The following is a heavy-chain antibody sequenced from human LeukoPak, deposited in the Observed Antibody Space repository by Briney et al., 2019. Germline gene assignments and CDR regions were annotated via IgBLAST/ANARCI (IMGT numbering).Heavy chain of an antibody. CDR3: ARVDPTGDGYNCFDS. D-gene: IGHD5-24*01. CDR1: GFTFSAYW. CDR2: INTDGSST. Sequence: GGSVRLSCAASGFTFSAYWMHWVRQAPGKGLLWVARINTDGSSTLYADSVKGRFTISRDNAKSTLYLQMDSLRPEDTAVYYCARVDPTGDGYNCFDSWGQGTLGTVSS. V-gene: IGHV3-74*01. J-gene: IGHJ4*02.